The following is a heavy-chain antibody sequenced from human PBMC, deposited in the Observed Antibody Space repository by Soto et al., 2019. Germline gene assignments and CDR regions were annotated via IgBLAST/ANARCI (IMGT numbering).Heavy chain of an antibody. J-gene: IGHJ5*02. Sequence: QLQLQESGSGLVKPSQTLSLTCAVSGGSISSGGYSWSWIRQPPGKGLERIGYIYHSGSNYYNPSLKSRVTISVDRSKNQFSLKLRSVTAADTAVYYCARAYCGGDCYWFDPWGQGTLVTVSS. V-gene: IGHV4-30-2*01. D-gene: IGHD2-21*02. CDR3: ARAYCGGDCYWFDP. CDR1: GGSISSGGYS. CDR2: IYHSGSN.